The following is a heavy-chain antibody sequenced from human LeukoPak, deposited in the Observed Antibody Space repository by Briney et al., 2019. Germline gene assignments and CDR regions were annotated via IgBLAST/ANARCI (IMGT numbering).Heavy chain of an antibody. CDR3: ALNYYDSSGYPNAFDI. CDR2: INHSGST. D-gene: IGHD3-22*01. J-gene: IGHJ3*02. Sequence: SETLSLTCTVSGVSISSSYSYWSWIRQPPGKGLEWIGEINHSGSTNYSPSLKSRVTISVDSSKNQLSLKLSSVTAADTAVYYCALNYYDSSGYPNAFDIWGQGTMVTVSS. V-gene: IGHV4-39*07. CDR1: GVSISSSYSY.